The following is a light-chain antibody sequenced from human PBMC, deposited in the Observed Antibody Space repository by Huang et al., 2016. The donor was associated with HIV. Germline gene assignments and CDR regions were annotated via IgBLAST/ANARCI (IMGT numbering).Light chain of an antibody. CDR1: KGINSY. CDR2: AAS. J-gene: IGKJ1*01. V-gene: IGKV1-9*01. CDR3: QQLNSYPWT. Sequence: IQLTQSPSSLSASVGDRVTITCRASKGINSYLAWYQQKPGKAPKLLIYAASTLQSGVPSRFSGSGSGTDFTLTISSLQPEDFATYYCQQLNSYPWTFGQGTKVEIK.